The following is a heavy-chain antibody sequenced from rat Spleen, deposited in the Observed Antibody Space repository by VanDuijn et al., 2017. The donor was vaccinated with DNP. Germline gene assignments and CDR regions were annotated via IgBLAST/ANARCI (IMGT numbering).Heavy chain of an antibody. Sequence: QVQMKETGPGLVQTTQTLSVTCTVSGFSLTSYGVHWVRQAPGKGLEWMGIIWGDGSTNYNSALKSRLSISRDTSKSQVFLTMNSLQTDDTAVYYCGTLGGYWGQGVMVTVSS. CDR3: GTLGGY. V-gene: IGHV2-77*01. J-gene: IGHJ2*01. CDR2: IWGDGST. CDR1: GFSLTSYG. D-gene: IGHD1-11*01.